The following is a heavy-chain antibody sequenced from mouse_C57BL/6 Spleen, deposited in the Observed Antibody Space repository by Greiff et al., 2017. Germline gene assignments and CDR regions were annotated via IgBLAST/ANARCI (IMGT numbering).Heavy chain of an antibody. CDR3: AREYYSPYYFGY. Sequence: QVQLQQPGAELVRPGSSVKLSCKASGYTFTSYWMDWVKQRPGQGLEWIGNIYPSDSETHYNQKFKDKATLTVYKSSSTAYLQLRSLTSEDSAVYYCAREYYSPYYFGYWGQGTTLTVAS. CDR2: IYPSDSET. V-gene: IGHV1-61*01. CDR1: GYTFTSYW. J-gene: IGHJ2*01. D-gene: IGHD2-12*01.